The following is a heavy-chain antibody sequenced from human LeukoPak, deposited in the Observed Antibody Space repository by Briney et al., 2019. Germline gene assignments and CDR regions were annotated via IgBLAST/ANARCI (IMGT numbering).Heavy chain of an antibody. V-gene: IGHV1-46*01. CDR1: GYTFTSYY. Sequence: ASVKVSCKASGYTFTSYYMHWVRQAPGQGLEWMGIINPSGGSTSYAQKFQGRVTMTGDTSTSTVYMELSSLRSEDTAVYYCARDPEAHLFDYWGQGTLVTVSS. CDR3: ARDPEAHLFDY. CDR2: INPSGGST. D-gene: IGHD6-6*01. J-gene: IGHJ4*02.